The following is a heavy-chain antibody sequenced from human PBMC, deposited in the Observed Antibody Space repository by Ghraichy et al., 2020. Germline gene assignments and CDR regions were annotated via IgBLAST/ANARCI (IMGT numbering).Heavy chain of an antibody. CDR1: GFTFSDHY. V-gene: IGHV3-72*01. D-gene: IGHD2-8*01. J-gene: IGHJ4*02. CDR3: ARGGSHCTNGVCSL. CDR2: IRNKANSYTT. Sequence: GGSLRLSCAASGFTFSDHYMDWVRQAPGKGLEWVGRIRNKANSYTTEYAASVKDRFIISRDDSKNSLYLQMNSLKSEDTAVYHCARGGSHCTNGVCSLWGQGTLVTVSS.